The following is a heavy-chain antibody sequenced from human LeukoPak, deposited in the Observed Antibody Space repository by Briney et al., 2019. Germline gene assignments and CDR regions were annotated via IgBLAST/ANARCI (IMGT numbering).Heavy chain of an antibody. CDR3: ARVSSGWFFDY. D-gene: IGHD6-19*01. V-gene: IGHV3-30*04. CDR2: ISYDGSIK. Sequence: GRSLRLSCAASGFTFSSYAIHWVRQAPGKGLEWVALISYDGSIKYYADSVKGRFTISRDNSKNTLYLQMNSLRAEDTAVYYCARVSSGWFFDYWGQGTLVTVSS. J-gene: IGHJ4*02. CDR1: GFTFSSYA.